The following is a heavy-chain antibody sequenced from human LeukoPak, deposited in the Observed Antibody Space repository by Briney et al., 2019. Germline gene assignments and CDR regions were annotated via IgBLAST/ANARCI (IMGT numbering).Heavy chain of an antibody. J-gene: IGHJ5*02. CDR3: AIDDSSYGPSGFDP. Sequence: AETLSLTGAVYGGSFSGYYWSWIRQRPGKGLECIGEINHSGSTKYNPSLKSRVTISVQTTNNQISLKLSSVTAADTAVYYCAIDDSSYGPSGFDPWGQGTLVTVSS. V-gene: IGHV4-34*01. D-gene: IGHD5-18*01. CDR2: INHSGST. CDR1: GGSFSGYY.